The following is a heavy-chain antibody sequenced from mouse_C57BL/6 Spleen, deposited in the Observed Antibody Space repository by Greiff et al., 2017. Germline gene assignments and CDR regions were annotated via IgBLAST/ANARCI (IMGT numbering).Heavy chain of an antibody. D-gene: IGHD1-1*01. CDR2: IDPETGGT. Sequence: QVQLKESGAELVRPGASVTLSCKASGYTFTDYEMHWVKQTPVHGLEWIGAIDPETGGTAYNQKFKGKAILTADKSSSTAYMELRSLTSEDSAVYYGTATVVAFDYWGQGTTLTVSS. J-gene: IGHJ2*01. CDR1: GYTFTDYE. V-gene: IGHV1-15*01. CDR3: TATVVAFDY.